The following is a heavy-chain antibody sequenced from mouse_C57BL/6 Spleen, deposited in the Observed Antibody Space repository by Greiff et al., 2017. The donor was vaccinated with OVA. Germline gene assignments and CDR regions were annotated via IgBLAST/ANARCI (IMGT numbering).Heavy chain of an antibody. CDR1: GYSITSGYD. Sequence: EVKLVASGPGMVKPSQSLSLTCTVTGYSITSGYDWHWIRHFPGNKLEWMGYISYSGSTNYNPSLKSRISITHDTSKNHFFLKLNSVTTEDTATYYCARAYYSNHTYYFDYWGQGTTLTVSS. CDR2: ISYSGST. D-gene: IGHD2-5*01. V-gene: IGHV3-1*01. CDR3: ARAYYSNHTYYFDY. J-gene: IGHJ2*01.